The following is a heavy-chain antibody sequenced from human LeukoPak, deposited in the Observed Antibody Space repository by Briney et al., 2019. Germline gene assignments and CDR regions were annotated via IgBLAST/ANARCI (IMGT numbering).Heavy chain of an antibody. CDR3: AREGSGCLVDAFAS. CDR2: INPNSGGT. V-gene: IGHV1-2*02. Sequence: GASVKVSCNASAYTFTYNYIDLERHAPGQGLEWMGWINPNSGGTKYAQKFQGRVTMTRDTSISTAYMEMRRLRSDDTAVYYCAREGSGCLVDAFASWRQGTMVTVSS. J-gene: IGHJ3*02. CDR1: AYTFTYNY. D-gene: IGHD6-19*01.